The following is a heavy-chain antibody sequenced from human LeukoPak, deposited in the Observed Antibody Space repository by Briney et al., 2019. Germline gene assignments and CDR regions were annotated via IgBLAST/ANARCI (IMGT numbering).Heavy chain of an antibody. J-gene: IGHJ5*02. D-gene: IGHD6-13*01. Sequence: GASVKVSCKASGGTFSSYAISWVRQAPGQGLEWMGGIIPIFGTANYAQKFQGRVTMTRDMSTSTVYMELSSLRSEDTAVYYCARAIAAEQGNWFDPWGQGTLVTVSS. CDR2: IIPIFGTA. V-gene: IGHV1-69*05. CDR1: GGTFSSYA. CDR3: ARAIAAEQGNWFDP.